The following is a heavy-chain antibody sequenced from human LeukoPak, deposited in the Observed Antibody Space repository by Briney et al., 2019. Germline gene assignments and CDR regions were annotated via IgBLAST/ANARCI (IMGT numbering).Heavy chain of an antibody. CDR1: GFTFDDYA. Sequence: GGSLTLSCAASGFTFDDYAMHWVRQAPGKGLEWVSGISWNSGSIGYADSVKGRFTISRDNAKNSLYLQMNSLRAEDTAIYYCAKEIVGWSTVDYWGQGTLVTVSS. D-gene: IGHD6-19*01. CDR2: ISWNSGSI. V-gene: IGHV3-9*01. J-gene: IGHJ4*02. CDR3: AKEIVGWSTVDY.